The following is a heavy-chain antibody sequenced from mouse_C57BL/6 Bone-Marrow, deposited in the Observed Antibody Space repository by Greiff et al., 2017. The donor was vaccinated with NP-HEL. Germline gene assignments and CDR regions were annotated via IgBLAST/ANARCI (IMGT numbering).Heavy chain of an antibody. J-gene: IGHJ4*01. D-gene: IGHD2-1*01. CDR3: VREGLLPNLYAMDY. CDR2: IRSKSSNYAT. Sequence: EVKVVESGGGLVQPKGSLKLSCAASGFTFNTYAMHWVRQAPGKGLEWVARIRSKSSNYATYYADSVKDRFTISRDDSQSMLYLQMNNLKTEDTAMYYCVREGLLPNLYAMDYWGQGTSVTVSS. V-gene: IGHV10-3*01. CDR1: GFTFNTYA.